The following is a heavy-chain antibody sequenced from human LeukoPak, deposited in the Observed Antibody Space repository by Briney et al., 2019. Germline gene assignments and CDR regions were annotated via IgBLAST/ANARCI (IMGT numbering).Heavy chain of an antibody. CDR1: GYTFTSYG. CDR3: ARKWELRREYGMDV. Sequence: GASVKVSCKASGYTFTSYGISWVRQAPGQGLEWMGWISAYNGNTNYAQKLQGRDTMTTDTSTSTAYMELRSLRSDDTAVYYCARKWELRREYGMDVWGQGTTVTVSS. J-gene: IGHJ6*02. D-gene: IGHD1-26*01. V-gene: IGHV1-18*01. CDR2: ISAYNGNT.